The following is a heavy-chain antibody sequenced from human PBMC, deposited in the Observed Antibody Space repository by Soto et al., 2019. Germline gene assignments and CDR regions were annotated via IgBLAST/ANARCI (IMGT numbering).Heavy chain of an antibody. CDR1: GGSVSSGSYY. J-gene: IGHJ4*02. Sequence: LSLTCTVSGGSVSSGSYYWSWIRQPPGKGLEWIGYIYYSGSTSYNPSLKSRVTISVDTSKNQFSLKLSSVTAADTAVYYCARDPLDYYFDYWGQGTLVTVSS. CDR2: IYYSGST. V-gene: IGHV4-61*01. CDR3: ARDPLDYYFDY. D-gene: IGHD3-3*01.